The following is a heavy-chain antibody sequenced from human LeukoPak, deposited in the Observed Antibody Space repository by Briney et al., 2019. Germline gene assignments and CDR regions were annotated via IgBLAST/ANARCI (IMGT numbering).Heavy chain of an antibody. CDR3: TRDRHDSSGYPYYFDY. V-gene: IGHV3-15*01. Sequence: PGGSLRLSCAASGFTFSNAWMSWVRQAPGKGLEWVGRIKSKTDGGTTDYAAPVKGRFTISRDDSKNTLYLQMNSLKTEDTAVYYCTRDRHDSSGYPYYFDYWGQGTLVTVSS. D-gene: IGHD3-22*01. CDR2: IKSKTDGGTT. CDR1: GFTFSNAW. J-gene: IGHJ4*02.